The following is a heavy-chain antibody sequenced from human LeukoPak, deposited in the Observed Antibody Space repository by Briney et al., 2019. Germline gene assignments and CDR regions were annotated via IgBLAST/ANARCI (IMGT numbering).Heavy chain of an antibody. Sequence: SETLSLTCTVSGGSISSGSYYWSWIRQPAGKGLEWIGRIYTSGSTNYNPSLKSRVTISVDTSKNQFSLKLSSVTAADTAVYYCTRSNDYGDYVYYYYYMDVWGKGTTVTISS. D-gene: IGHD4-17*01. V-gene: IGHV4-61*02. CDR3: TRSNDYGDYVYYYYYMDV. CDR1: GGSISSGSYY. J-gene: IGHJ6*03. CDR2: IYTSGST.